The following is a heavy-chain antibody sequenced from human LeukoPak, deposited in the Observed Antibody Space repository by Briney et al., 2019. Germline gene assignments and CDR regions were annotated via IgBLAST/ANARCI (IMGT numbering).Heavy chain of an antibody. D-gene: IGHD5-18*01. J-gene: IGHJ3*02. V-gene: IGHV3-21*01. Sequence: PGGSLRLSCAASGFTFSSYSMNWVRQAPGKGLEWVSSISSSSSYIYYADSVKGRFTISRDNAKNSLYLQMNSLRAEDTAVYYCARMGYSYGYDRFLGAFDIWGQGTMVTVSS. CDR3: ARMGYSYGYDRFLGAFDI. CDR1: GFTFSSYS. CDR2: ISSSSSYI.